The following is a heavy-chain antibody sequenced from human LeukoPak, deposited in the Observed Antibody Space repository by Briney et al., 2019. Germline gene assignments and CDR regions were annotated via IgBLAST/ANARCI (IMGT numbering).Heavy chain of an antibody. Sequence: PGGSLRLPCEASGFTVSSNYMSWVRQPPGKGLEWIGSIYYSGNTYNNPSLKSRLTISVDTSRNQFSLKLSSVTAADTAVYYCARHAPYDFLTGYPYFFNYWGQGTLVTVSS. CDR3: ARHAPYDFLTGYPYFFNY. D-gene: IGHD3-9*01. CDR1: GFTVSSNY. V-gene: IGHV4-39*01. J-gene: IGHJ4*02. CDR2: IYYSGNT.